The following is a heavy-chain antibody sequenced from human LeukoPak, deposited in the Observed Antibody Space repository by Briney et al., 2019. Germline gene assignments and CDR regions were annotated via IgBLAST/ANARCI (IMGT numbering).Heavy chain of an antibody. Sequence: QTSETLSLICTVSGGSISSYYWSWIRQPAGKGLEWIGRIYTSGSTNYNPSLKSRVTMSVDTSKNQFSLKLSSVTAADTAVYYCAREVPIAAAGKRYYYYYYMDVWGKGTTVTVSS. CDR1: GGSISSYY. CDR2: IYTSGST. CDR3: AREVPIAAAGKRYYYYYYMDV. V-gene: IGHV4-4*07. D-gene: IGHD6-13*01. J-gene: IGHJ6*03.